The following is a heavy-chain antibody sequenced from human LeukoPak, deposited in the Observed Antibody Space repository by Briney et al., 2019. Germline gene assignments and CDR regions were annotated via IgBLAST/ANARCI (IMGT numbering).Heavy chain of an antibody. Sequence: GGSLRLSRAASGFTFRDYTFHWVRQAPDKGLEWVAVISPYGSQKWYADSVKGRFTISRDDSKNTLYLQMNSLRAEDTAVYYCAKATIGGSYLDYWGQGTLVTVSS. CDR3: AKATIGGSYLDY. J-gene: IGHJ4*02. V-gene: IGHV3-30-3*01. D-gene: IGHD1-26*01. CDR2: ISPYGSQK. CDR1: GFTFRDYT.